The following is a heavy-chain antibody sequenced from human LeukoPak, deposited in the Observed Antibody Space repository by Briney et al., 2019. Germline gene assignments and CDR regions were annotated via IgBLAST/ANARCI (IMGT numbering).Heavy chain of an antibody. CDR1: GGTFSSYA. CDR2: IIPILGIA. J-gene: IGHJ6*03. D-gene: IGHD2-8*01. CDR3: ARGRYCTNGVCYMHYYYMDV. Sequence: SVKVSCKAPGGTFSSYAISWVRQAPGQGLEWMGRIIPILGIANYAQKFQGRVTITADKSTSTAYMELSSLRSEDTAVYYCARGRYCTNGVCYMHYYYMDVWGKGTTVTVSS. V-gene: IGHV1-69*04.